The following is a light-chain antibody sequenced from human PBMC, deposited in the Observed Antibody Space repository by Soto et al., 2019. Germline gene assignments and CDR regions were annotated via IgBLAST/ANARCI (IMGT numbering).Light chain of an antibody. Sequence: EIVMTQSPATLSLSPGERATLSCRASQGVSSYLAWYQQKPGQAPRLLIYGASTRATDIPARFSGSGSGTEFTLTISSLQSEDSGVYYCQQYNHWPRTFGQGTKV. CDR3: QQYNHWPRT. CDR2: GAS. V-gene: IGKV3-15*01. CDR1: QGVSSY. J-gene: IGKJ1*01.